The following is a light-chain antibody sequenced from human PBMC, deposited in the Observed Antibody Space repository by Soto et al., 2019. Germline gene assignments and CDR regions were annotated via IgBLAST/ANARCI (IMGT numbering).Light chain of an antibody. Sequence: EIVWTQSPATLSLSPGERATLSCRASQSVSSYLAWYQQTPGQAPRRLIYDASNRSTGNPARLSGSGSGTDFTLTISSLEPEDLAVYYCQQRSNWPLSYTFGQGTKLEI. CDR2: DAS. CDR3: QQRSNWPLSYT. V-gene: IGKV3-11*01. J-gene: IGKJ2*01. CDR1: QSVSSY.